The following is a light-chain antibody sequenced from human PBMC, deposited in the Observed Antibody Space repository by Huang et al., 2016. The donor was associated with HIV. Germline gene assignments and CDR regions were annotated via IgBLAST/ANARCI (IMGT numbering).Light chain of an antibody. V-gene: IGKV3-15*01. CDR1: QSISNN. J-gene: IGKJ4*01. Sequence: EVVMTQSPATLSMSPGERATLSCRASQSISNNLAWYQQKPGQAPRLLSHGASPRATCIAARFSGTGSGTEFTLSINSLQSEDFAVYYCQQYNKWPPLTFGGGTKVEI. CDR3: QQYNKWPPLT. CDR2: GAS.